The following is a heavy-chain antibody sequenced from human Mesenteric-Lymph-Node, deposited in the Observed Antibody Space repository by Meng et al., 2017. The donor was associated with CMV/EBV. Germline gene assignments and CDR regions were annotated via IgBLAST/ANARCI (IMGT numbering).Heavy chain of an antibody. Sequence: GESLKISCTASGFIFGDYSLSWVRQAPGKGLEWVANINQDGSDKYYVDSMKGRFSISRDNAKNTLYLQMDSLRAEDTAVYYCAGGITETAYFDYWGQGSLVTVSS. D-gene: IGHD1-20*01. V-gene: IGHV3-7*01. CDR2: INQDGSDK. J-gene: IGHJ4*02. CDR1: GFIFGDYS. CDR3: AGGITETAYFDY.